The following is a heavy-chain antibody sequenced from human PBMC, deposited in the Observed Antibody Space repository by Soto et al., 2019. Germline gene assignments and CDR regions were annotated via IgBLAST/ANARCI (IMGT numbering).Heavy chain of an antibody. CDR3: ARRYGSSFDY. V-gene: IGHV4-59*08. CDR1: GGSISSYY. J-gene: IGHJ4*02. CDR2: IYYSGST. D-gene: IGHD5-12*01. Sequence: QVQLQESGPGLVKPSETLSLTCTLSGGSISSYYWSWIRQPPAKGLEWIGYIYYSGSTNYNPSLKSRGTISVYTTKNQCSLKLSSVTAADTAVYYCARRYGSSFDYWGQGTLVTVSS.